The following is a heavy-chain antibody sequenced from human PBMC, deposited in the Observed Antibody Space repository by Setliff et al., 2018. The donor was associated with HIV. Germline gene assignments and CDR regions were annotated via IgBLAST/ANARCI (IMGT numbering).Heavy chain of an antibody. D-gene: IGHD3-10*01. CDR3: ARTFGDLKHYNYYYTIDV. J-gene: IGHJ6*02. CDR1: GVSINRTDHY. Sequence: PSETLSLTCSVSGVSINRTDHYWGWIRQSPGKRLEWIGSVSQSGSTYYNPSLKSRVTISLETSKNQFSLKLSSVTAADTAVYYCARTFGDLKHYNYYYTIDVWGQGTTVTVSS. CDR2: VSQSGST. V-gene: IGHV4-38-2*02.